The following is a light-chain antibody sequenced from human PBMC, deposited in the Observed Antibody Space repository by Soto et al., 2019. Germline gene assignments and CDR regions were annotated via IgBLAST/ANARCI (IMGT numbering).Light chain of an antibody. J-gene: IGKJ1*01. Sequence: EIVLTQSPATLSVSPGGRATLSCRASQDVMYDLAWYQQKPGQAPRLLVYGASTRATGVPARFSGSGSGTEFTLTISSLQSEDFAVYYCQQYNNWPWTFGQGTKVDIK. CDR2: GAS. CDR3: QQYNNWPWT. V-gene: IGKV3-15*01. CDR1: QDVMYD.